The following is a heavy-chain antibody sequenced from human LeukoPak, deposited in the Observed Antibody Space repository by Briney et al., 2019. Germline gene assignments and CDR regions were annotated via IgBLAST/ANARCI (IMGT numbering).Heavy chain of an antibody. V-gene: IGHV1-2*02. CDR2: IYPNRGGT. D-gene: IGHD2-15*01. J-gene: IGHJ1*01. Sequence: ASVKVSCKGSGYTFSDYCMHWVRQAPGQGLEWMGWIYPNRGGTNYAQKFQGRVTMTRDTSINTAYMELSRLRSDDTAVYYCARASVGSGKLYLWGPGTLVTVSS. CDR3: ARASVGSGKLYL. CDR1: GYTFSDYC.